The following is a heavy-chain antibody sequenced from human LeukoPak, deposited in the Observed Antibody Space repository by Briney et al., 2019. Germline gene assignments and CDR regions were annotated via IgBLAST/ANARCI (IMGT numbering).Heavy chain of an antibody. J-gene: IGHJ4*02. CDR1: GFTFSSYW. Sequence: PGGSLRLSCAASGFTFSSYWMSWVRQAPGKGLEWVANIKQDGSEKYYVDSVKGRFTISRDNAKNSLYLQMNSLRAEDTAMYYCAKRPTDFCSSAHCYYFDSWGQGTLVTVSS. D-gene: IGHD2-2*01. CDR3: AKRPTDFCSSAHCYYFDS. V-gene: IGHV3-7*03. CDR2: IKQDGSEK.